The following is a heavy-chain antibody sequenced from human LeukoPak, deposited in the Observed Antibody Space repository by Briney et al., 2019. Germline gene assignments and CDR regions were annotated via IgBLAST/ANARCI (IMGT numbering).Heavy chain of an antibody. CDR1: GYTFTSYG. V-gene: IGHV1-18*01. Sequence: ASVKVSCKASGYTFTSYGITWVRQAPGQGLEWMGWISVYSGNTNYAQKLQGRVIMTTDTSTNTAYMELRSLRSDDTAMFYCARLILEGNAFDIWGQGTMVTVSS. CDR3: ARLILEGNAFDI. J-gene: IGHJ3*02. D-gene: IGHD2-21*01. CDR2: ISVYSGNT.